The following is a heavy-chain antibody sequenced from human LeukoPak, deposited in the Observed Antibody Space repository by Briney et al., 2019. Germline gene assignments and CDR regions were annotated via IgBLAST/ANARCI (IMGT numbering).Heavy chain of an antibody. V-gene: IGHV3-23*01. CDR3: AKGVYYGSGSLYYFDY. J-gene: IGHJ4*02. CDR1: GFTFSSYG. CDR2: ISGSGGST. Sequence: GGTLRLSCAASGFTFSSYGMSWVRQAPGKGLEWVSAISGSGGSTYYADSVKGRFTISRDNSKNTLYLQMNSLRAEDTAVYYCAKGVYYGSGSLYYFDYWGQGTLVTVSS. D-gene: IGHD3-10*01.